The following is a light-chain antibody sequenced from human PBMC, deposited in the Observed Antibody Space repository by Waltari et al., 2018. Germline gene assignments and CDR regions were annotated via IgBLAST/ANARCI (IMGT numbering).Light chain of an antibody. CDR3: SSYTSSRTS. V-gene: IGLV2-14*03. J-gene: IGLJ2*01. CDR2: GVT. Sequence: QSALTQPAVVTGSPGQSLTIPCPGSNIDIANYDYLSWYQQHPGKAPQLLIHGVTHRPSGVSDRFSGSKSGNTASLTISGLQPEDEAVYVCSSYTSSRTSFGEGTRLTVL. CDR1: NIDIANYDY.